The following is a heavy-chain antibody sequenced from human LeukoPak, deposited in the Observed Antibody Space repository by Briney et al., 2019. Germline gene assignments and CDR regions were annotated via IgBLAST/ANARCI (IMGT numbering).Heavy chain of an antibody. CDR1: GFTFSNYW. V-gene: IGHV3-74*01. CDR2: INSDGSST. CDR3: ARYRVAVTGTFGFDY. J-gene: IGHJ4*02. D-gene: IGHD6-19*01. Sequence: GGSLRLSCAASGFTFSNYWVHWVRQAPGRGLGWVSHINSDGSSTNYADSVKGRFTISRDNAKNTLYLQMNSLRAEDTAVYYCARYRVAVTGTFGFDYWGQGTLVTVSS.